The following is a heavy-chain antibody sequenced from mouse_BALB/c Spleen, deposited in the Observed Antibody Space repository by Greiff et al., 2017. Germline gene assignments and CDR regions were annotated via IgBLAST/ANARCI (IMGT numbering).Heavy chain of an antibody. V-gene: IGHV5-4*02. CDR1: GFTFSDYY. CDR3: ARDHYYRYDGDWYFDV. D-gene: IGHD2-14*01. Sequence: EVMFVESGGGLVKPGGSLKLSCAASGFTFSDYYMYWVRQTPEKRLEWVATISDGGSYTYYPDSVKGRFTISRDNAKNNLYMQMSSLKSEDTAMYDCARDHYYRYDGDWYFDVWGAGTTVTVSS. J-gene: IGHJ1*01. CDR2: ISDGGSYT.